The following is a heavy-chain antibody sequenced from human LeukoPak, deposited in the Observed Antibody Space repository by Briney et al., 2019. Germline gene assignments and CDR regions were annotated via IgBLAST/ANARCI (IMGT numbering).Heavy chain of an antibody. J-gene: IGHJ4*02. Sequence: GGSLRLSCAASGFTFSSYTMHWVRQAPGKGLDWVAFISNDGSKIYYADSVRGRFTISRDNSKNTLYLQMNSLRAEDTAVFYCARVRYSGGYPGVFDYWGQGTLVTVSS. CDR3: ARVRYSGGYPGVFDY. V-gene: IGHV3-30-3*01. CDR1: GFTFSSYT. D-gene: IGHD1-26*01. CDR2: ISNDGSKI.